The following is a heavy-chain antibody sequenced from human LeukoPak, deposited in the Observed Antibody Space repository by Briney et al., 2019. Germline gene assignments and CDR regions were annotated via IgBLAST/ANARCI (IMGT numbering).Heavy chain of an antibody. CDR2: IYYSGST. J-gene: IGHJ6*02. V-gene: IGHV4-30-4*01. CDR1: GGSIRCGDYY. D-gene: IGHD6-13*01. Sequence: PSETLSLTFSVSGGSIRCGDYYWSWIRQPPGKGLEWIGYIYYSGSTYYNPSLKSRVNISVDTFKNQFSLKLSSVTAADTAVYYCGRGFGAYSSSWYGYYYGMDVWGQGTTVTVSS. CDR3: GRGFGAYSSSWYGYYYGMDV.